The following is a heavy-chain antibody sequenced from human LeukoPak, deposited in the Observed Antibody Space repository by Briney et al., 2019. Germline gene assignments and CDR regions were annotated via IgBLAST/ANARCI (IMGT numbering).Heavy chain of an antibody. J-gene: IGHJ4*02. CDR1: GFTFSSYW. Sequence: PGGSLRLSCAASGFTFSSYWMSWVRQAPGKGLEWVANIKQDGSEKYYVDSVKGRFTISRDNAKNSLYLQMNSLRAEDTAVYYCAREVGSSGWKNDYWGQGTLVTVSS. D-gene: IGHD6-19*01. CDR2: IKQDGSEK. CDR3: AREVGSSGWKNDY. V-gene: IGHV3-7*01.